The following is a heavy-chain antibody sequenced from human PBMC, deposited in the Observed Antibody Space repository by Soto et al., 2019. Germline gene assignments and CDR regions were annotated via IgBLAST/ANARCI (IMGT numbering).Heavy chain of an antibody. Sequence: QVQLVQSGAEVKKPGSSVKVSCKASGGTFSSYAISWVRQAPGQGLEWMGGIIPIFGTANYAQKFQGRVTITADESTSTDYMELSSLRSDDTAVYYCASGDYDFWSGPGGGMDVWGQGTTVTVSS. CDR3: ASGDYDFWSGPGGGMDV. D-gene: IGHD3-3*01. CDR2: IIPIFGTA. V-gene: IGHV1-69*12. J-gene: IGHJ6*02. CDR1: GGTFSSYA.